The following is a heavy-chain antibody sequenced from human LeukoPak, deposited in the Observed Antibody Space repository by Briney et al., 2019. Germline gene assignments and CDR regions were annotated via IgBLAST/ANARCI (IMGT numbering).Heavy chain of an antibody. V-gene: IGHV6-1*01. Sequence: KNSQTLSLTCAISGDSVSSNSVTWNWIRQSPSRGLEWLGRTYYRSTWYNDYAASVRGRMTVNPDTSKNQFSLHLNSVTPEDTAVYYCARRLTQYDCFDPWGQGILVTVSS. CDR2: TYYRSTWYN. D-gene: IGHD2-2*01. CDR3: ARRLTQYDCFDP. J-gene: IGHJ5*02. CDR1: GDSVSSNSVT.